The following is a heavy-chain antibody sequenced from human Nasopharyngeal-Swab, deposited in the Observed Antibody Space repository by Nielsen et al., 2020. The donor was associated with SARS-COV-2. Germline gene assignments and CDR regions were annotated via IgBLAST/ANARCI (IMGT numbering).Heavy chain of an antibody. J-gene: IGHJ5*02. CDR1: GVSITSQY. CDR3: AKEGATGWFDP. V-gene: IGHV4-59*11. Sequence: SETLSLTCTVSGVSITSQYWSWIRQPTGKGLEGIGYISHNSGTSYNPSLKSRVTMFMDTSKNQFSLRLTSVTAADTAVYYCAKEGATGWFDPCGQGTLVTVSS. CDR2: ISHNSGT.